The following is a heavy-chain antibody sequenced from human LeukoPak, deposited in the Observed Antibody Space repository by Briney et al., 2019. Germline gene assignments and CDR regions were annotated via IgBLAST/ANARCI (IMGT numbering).Heavy chain of an antibody. CDR3: ASSRGYYDYVWGSYRSDYFDY. Sequence: SQTLSLTCTVSGGSISSGDYYWSWIRQPPGKGLEWIGSIYHSGSTYYNPSLKSRVTISVDTSKNQFSLKLSSVTAADTAVYYCASSRGYYDYVWGSYRSDYFDYWGQGTLVTVSS. CDR1: GGSISSGDYY. J-gene: IGHJ4*02. D-gene: IGHD3-16*02. CDR2: IYHSGST. V-gene: IGHV4-30-2*03.